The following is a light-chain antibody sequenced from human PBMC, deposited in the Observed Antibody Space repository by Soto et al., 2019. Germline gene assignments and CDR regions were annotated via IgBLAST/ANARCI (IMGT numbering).Light chain of an antibody. CDR3: QAWDSSTALV. CDR2: QDN. J-gene: IGLJ1*01. CDR1: KLGDKY. V-gene: IGLV3-1*01. Sequence: SYELTQPPSVSVSPGQTASITCSGDKLGDKYACWYQQKPGQSPVLVIYQDNKRPSGIPERFSGSNSGNTATLTISGTQAMDEADYYCQAWDSSTALVFGTGTKLTVL.